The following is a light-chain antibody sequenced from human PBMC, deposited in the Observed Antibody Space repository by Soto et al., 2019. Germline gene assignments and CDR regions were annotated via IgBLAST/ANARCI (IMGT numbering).Light chain of an antibody. CDR3: QQYGSSPRT. Sequence: EIVLTQSPGTLSLSPGESATLSCRASQSVSSSYLAWYQQKPGQAPRLLIYGASRATGIPDRFSGSGSGTDFTLTISRLEPEDFAVYYGQQYGSSPRTFGQGTKVEIK. V-gene: IGKV3-20*01. J-gene: IGKJ1*01. CDR1: QSVSSSY. CDR2: GAS.